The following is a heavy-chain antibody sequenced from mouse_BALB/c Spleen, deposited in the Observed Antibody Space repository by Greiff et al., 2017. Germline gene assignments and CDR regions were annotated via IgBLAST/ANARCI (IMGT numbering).Heavy chain of an antibody. CDR1: GFTFTDYY. Sequence: EVKLVESGGGLVQPGGSLRLSCATSGFTFTDYYMSWVRQPPGKALEWLGFIRNKANGYTTEYSASVKGRFTISRDNSQSILYLQMNTLRAEDSATYYCARGRKYYAMDYWGQGTSVTVSS. CDR3: ARGRKYYAMDY. J-gene: IGHJ4*01. CDR2: IRNKANGYTT. V-gene: IGHV7-3*02.